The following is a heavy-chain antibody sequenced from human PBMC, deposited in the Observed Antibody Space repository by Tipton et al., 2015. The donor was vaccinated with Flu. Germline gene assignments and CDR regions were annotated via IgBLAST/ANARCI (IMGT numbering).Heavy chain of an antibody. CDR2: INHSGST. V-gene: IGHV4-34*01. D-gene: IGHD5-24*01. CDR1: GGSFSGYYY. J-gene: IGHJ4*02. Sequence: TLSLTCAVYGGSFSGYYYWSWIRQPPGKGLEWIGEINHSGSTNYNPSLKGRISISGDTSKNQFSLKLTSVTAADTAVYYCAFKMATIFGIWESVDYWGQGSLVTVSP. CDR3: AFKMATIFGIWESVDY.